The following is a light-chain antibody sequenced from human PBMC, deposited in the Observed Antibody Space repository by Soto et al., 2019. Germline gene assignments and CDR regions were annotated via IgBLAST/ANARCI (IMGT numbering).Light chain of an antibody. CDR3: SSYTTSSTYV. CDR2: DVS. CDR1: SSDVGGYNY. Sequence: QSVLPQPASGSGSPGPSITISCTGTSSDVGGYNYVSWYQQHPGKAPKLMIYDVSNRPTGVSNRFSGSKSGNTASLTISGLQAEDEADYYCSSYTTSSTYVFGTGTKVTVL. V-gene: IGLV2-14*01. J-gene: IGLJ1*01.